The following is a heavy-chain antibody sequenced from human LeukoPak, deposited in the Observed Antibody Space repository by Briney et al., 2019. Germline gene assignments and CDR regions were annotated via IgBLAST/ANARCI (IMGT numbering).Heavy chain of an antibody. Sequence: ASVKVSCKASQYTFTSYYIHWVRQAPGQGLEWMGIINPSRGNTAYAQMFQGRLTMPRDTSTSTVYMELCSLRSEDTAVYYCARTPLAGTAYFDYWGQGTLVTVSS. V-gene: IGHV1-46*01. J-gene: IGHJ4*02. D-gene: IGHD6-19*01. CDR3: ARTPLAGTAYFDY. CDR1: QYTFTSYY. CDR2: INPSRGNT.